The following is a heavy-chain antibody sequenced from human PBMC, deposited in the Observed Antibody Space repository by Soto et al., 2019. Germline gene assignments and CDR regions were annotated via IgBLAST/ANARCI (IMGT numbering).Heavy chain of an antibody. CDR2: INPNSGGT. CDR1: GYTFTGYY. D-gene: IGHD3-10*01. CDR3: ARDGSGSYYNPNFDY. V-gene: IGHV1-2*04. J-gene: IGHJ4*02. Sequence: ASVKVSCKASGYTFTGYYMHWVRQAPRQGLEWMGWINPNSGGTNYAQKFQGWVTMTRDTSISTAYMELSRLRSDDTAVYYCARDGSGSYYNPNFDYWGQGTLVTVSS.